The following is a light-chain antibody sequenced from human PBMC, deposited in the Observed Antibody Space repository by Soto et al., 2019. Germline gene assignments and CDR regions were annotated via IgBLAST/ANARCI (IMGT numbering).Light chain of an antibody. CDR3: NSYTSTFTWV. Sequence: QSALTQPASVSGSPGQSITISCTGTSSDVGGHNFVSWYQHHPGKAPKLMIYEVTNRPSGVSDRFSGSKSGNTASLTISGLQADDEADYYCNSYTSTFTWVFGGGTKVTVL. CDR1: SSDVGGHNF. V-gene: IGLV2-14*01. J-gene: IGLJ2*01. CDR2: EVT.